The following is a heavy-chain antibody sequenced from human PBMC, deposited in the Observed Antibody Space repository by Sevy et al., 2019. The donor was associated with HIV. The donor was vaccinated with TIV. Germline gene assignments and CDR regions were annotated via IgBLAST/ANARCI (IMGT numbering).Heavy chain of an antibody. CDR1: GFTFSNAW. V-gene: IGHV3-15*01. D-gene: IGHD1-20*01. CDR2: IKSKTDGGTT. Sequence: GGSLRLSCAASGFTFSNAWMSWVRQAPGKGLEWVGRIKSKTDGGTTDYAAPVKGRFTISRDDSKNTLYLQMNSLKTEDTDEYYCTTGRITGTKTGNWFDPWGQGTLVTVSS. CDR3: TTGRITGTKTGNWFDP. J-gene: IGHJ5*02.